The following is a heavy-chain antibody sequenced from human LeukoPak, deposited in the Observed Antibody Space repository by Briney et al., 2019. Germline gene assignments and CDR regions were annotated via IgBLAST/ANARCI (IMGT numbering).Heavy chain of an antibody. Sequence: SETLSLTCTVSGGSLSYYYWSWLRQPPGKGLEWIGHIYHSGSTNYNPSLNSRVTISVDTSKNQFSLKVRSVTAADTALYYCAKADRTSMVTIWGQGTMVTVSS. D-gene: IGHD5-18*01. J-gene: IGHJ3*02. CDR2: IYHSGST. CDR3: AKADRTSMVTI. V-gene: IGHV4-59*01. CDR1: GGSLSYYY.